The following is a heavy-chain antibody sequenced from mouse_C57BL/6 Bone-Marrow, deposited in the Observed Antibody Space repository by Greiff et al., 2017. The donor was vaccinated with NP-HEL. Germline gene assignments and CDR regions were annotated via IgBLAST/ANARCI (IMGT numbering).Heavy chain of an antibody. CDR3: ARGGYGSSLYYYAMDY. D-gene: IGHD1-1*01. CDR1: GYSITSGYY. Sequence: EVKLEESGPGLVKPSQSLSLTCSVTGYSITSGYYWNWIRQFPGNKLEWMGYISYDGSNNYNPSLKNRISLTRDTSKNQFFLKLNSVTTEDTATYYCARGGYGSSLYYYAMDYWGQGTSVTVSS. V-gene: IGHV3-6*01. CDR2: ISYDGSN. J-gene: IGHJ4*01.